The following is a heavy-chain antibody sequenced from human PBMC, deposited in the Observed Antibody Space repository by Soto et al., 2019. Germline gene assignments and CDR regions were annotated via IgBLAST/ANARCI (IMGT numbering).Heavy chain of an antibody. CDR2: IYYSGST. CDR1: GGSISSSSYY. V-gene: IGHV4-39*01. Sequence: SETLSLTCTVSGGSISSSSYYWGWIRQPPGKGLEWIGSIYYSGSTYYNPSLKSRVTISVDTSKNQFSLKLSSVTAADTAVYYCASSTDCSSTSCSPRSYYMDVWGKGTTVTV. J-gene: IGHJ6*03. CDR3: ASSTDCSSTSCSPRSYYMDV. D-gene: IGHD2-2*01.